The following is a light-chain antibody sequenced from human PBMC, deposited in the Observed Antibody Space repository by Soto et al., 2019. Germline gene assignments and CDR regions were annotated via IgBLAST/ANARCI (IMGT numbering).Light chain of an antibody. CDR1: QDISRF. Sequence: DIQMTQSPSAVSASVGDRVTITCRASQDISRFLAWFQQNPGKVPKRLVYLATALQNGAPSRFSGSGSGTEFNFTISSLQPEDFATYYCLQHYAYPWTFGHGTKVDIK. J-gene: IGKJ1*01. CDR2: LAT. V-gene: IGKV1-17*03. CDR3: LQHYAYPWT.